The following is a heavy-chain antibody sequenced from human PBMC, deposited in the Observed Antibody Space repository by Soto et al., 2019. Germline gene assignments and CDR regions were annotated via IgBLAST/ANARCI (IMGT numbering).Heavy chain of an antibody. D-gene: IGHD3-22*01. Sequence: GGSLRLSCAASGFTFSDYYMSWIRQAPGKGLEWVSYISSSSSYTNYADSVKGRFTISRDNAKNSLYLQMNSLRAEDTAVYHCERDRVHMIVAMDVWGQGTTVTVSS. CDR3: ERDRVHMIVAMDV. CDR2: ISSSSSYT. CDR1: GFTFSDYY. J-gene: IGHJ6*02. V-gene: IGHV3-11*06.